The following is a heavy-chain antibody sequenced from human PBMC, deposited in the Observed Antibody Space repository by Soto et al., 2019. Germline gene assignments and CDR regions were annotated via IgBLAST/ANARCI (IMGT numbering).Heavy chain of an antibody. D-gene: IGHD3-10*01. CDR1: GGSITSGGYY. V-gene: IGHV4-31*03. CDR3: ARKQAGYFYGIDY. CDR2: IYDSGST. J-gene: IGHJ4*02. Sequence: LSLTCTVSGGSITSGGYYRSWIRQHPGKGLEWLGYIYDSGSTFYNPSLKSRITLSVDTSKNQFSLKLSSVTVADTAVYFCARKQAGYFYGIDYWGQGTLVTVSS.